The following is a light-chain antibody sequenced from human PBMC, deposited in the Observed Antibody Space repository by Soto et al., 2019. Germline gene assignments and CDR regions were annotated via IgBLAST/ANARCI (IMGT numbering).Light chain of an antibody. CDR3: QQYDSYPLT. Sequence: DIQMTPSPSSLPTPEGDRVSLQCRGSQSSSSWLAWYQQKPGKAPKLLIYDASRWESGVPSRFSGSGSGTEFTLTISSLEPDDFATYYCQQYDSYPLTFGGGTKVDIK. J-gene: IGKJ4*02. V-gene: IGKV1-5*01. CDR1: QSSSSW. CDR2: DAS.